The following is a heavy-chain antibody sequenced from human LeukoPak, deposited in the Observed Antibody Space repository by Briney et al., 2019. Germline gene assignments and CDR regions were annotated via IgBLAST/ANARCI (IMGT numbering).Heavy chain of an antibody. CDR3: GRQGYTASYYFVYY. CDR2: IYPTGTT. Sequence: SETLSLTCTVSGGSINSYYWGWVRQPAGKGLEWIGRIYPTGTTNYSPSFKSRLTMSLDTSKNQCSLKLRSVTAADTAVYYCGRQGYTASYYFVYYWIQGTLVTVSS. J-gene: IGHJ4*02. V-gene: IGHV4-4*07. D-gene: IGHD3-10*01. CDR1: GGSINSYY.